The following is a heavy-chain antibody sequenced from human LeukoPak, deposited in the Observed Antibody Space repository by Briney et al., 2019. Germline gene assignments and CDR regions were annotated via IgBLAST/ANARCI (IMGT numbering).Heavy chain of an antibody. Sequence: ASVKGSCKASGFSFSTYGISWVRQAPGQGLEWLGWISAHRGNRDFAQKFQGRVTLTTDTSTSTAYMELRSLRSDDTAVYYCARRAFTLVRGPIIREDYYFYYMDVWGKGTTVSISS. D-gene: IGHD3-10*01. CDR2: ISAHRGNR. V-gene: IGHV1-18*01. J-gene: IGHJ6*03. CDR1: GFSFSTYG. CDR3: ARRAFTLVRGPIIREDYYFYYMDV.